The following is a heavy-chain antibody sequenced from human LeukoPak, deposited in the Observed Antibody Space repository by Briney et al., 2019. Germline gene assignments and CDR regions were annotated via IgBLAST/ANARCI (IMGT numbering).Heavy chain of an antibody. CDR2: VNPKTGGT. CDR3: AREFSSKLEWLAYVTGDDAFDV. V-gene: IGHV1-2*02. D-gene: IGHD3-3*01. CDR1: GYSFTGYH. J-gene: IGHJ3*01. Sequence: ASVKVSCKAFGYSFTGYHLHWVRQAPRQGLEWMGWVNPKTGGTNYARKFQGRVTMTRDTSINTVNMELSRLISDDTAVYYCAREFSSKLEWLAYVTGDDAFDVWGQGTMITVS.